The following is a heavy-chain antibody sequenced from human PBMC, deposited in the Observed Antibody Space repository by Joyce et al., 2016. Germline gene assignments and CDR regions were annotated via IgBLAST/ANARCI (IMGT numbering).Heavy chain of an antibody. V-gene: IGHV3-30*18. D-gene: IGHD6-25*01. CDR3: AKILTATYSSGWFLDY. CDR2: ISYDGIYK. CDR1: GLTLSNYG. J-gene: IGHJ4*02. Sequence: QVQLVESGGGVVQPGGSLRLSCAASGLTLSNYGVQWVRPAPGKGLEWVAVISYDGIYKYYADSVKGRFTISRDNSKNTVFLEMNSLRTEDTAVYYCAKILTATYSSGWFLDYWGQGTLVTVSS.